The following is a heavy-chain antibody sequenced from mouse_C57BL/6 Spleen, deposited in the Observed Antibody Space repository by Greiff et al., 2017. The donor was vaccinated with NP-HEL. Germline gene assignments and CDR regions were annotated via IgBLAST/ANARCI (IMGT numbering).Heavy chain of an antibody. D-gene: IGHD2-1*01. CDR1: GYTFTSYW. CDR2: IDPSDSET. CDR3: ARYYGNYYFDY. V-gene: IGHV1-52*01. Sequence: VQLQQSGAELVRPGSSVKLSCKASGYTFTSYWMHWVKQRPIQGLEWIGNIDPSDSETHYNQKFKDKATLTVDKSSSTAYMQLSSLTSEDSAVYYCARYYGNYYFDYWGQGTTLTVSS. J-gene: IGHJ2*01.